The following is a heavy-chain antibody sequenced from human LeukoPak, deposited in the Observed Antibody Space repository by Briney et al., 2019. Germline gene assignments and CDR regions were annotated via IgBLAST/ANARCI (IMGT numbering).Heavy chain of an antibody. Sequence: GGSLRLSCAASGFTFSSYWMHWVRQAPGKGLVWVSRINSDGSSTSYADSVKGRFTISRDNAKNTLYLQMNSLRAEDTAVYYCARAPNYYDSSGYLNTEFDCWGQGTLVTVSS. CDR1: GFTFSSYW. J-gene: IGHJ4*02. V-gene: IGHV3-74*01. CDR3: ARAPNYYDSSGYLNTEFDC. D-gene: IGHD3-22*01. CDR2: INSDGSST.